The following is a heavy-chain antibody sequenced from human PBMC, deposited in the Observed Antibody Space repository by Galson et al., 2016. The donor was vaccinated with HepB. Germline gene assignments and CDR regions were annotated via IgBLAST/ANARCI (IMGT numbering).Heavy chain of an antibody. CDR3: ARPRDNYGHAFDI. V-gene: IGHV3-21*01. CDR1: GFTFSSYN. CDR2: ISRGSAYI. Sequence: SLRLFCAASGFTFSSYNLNWVRQAPGKGLEWVSSISRGSAYIYYADSVKGRFTISRDNAKNSLYLQMHSLRAEDTAVYYCARPRDNYGHAFDIWGPGTLVTVSS. D-gene: IGHD3-10*01. J-gene: IGHJ3*02.